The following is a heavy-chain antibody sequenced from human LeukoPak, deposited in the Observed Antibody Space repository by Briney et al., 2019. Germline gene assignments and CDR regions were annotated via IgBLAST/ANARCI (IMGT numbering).Heavy chain of an antibody. V-gene: IGHV4-34*01. CDR1: GGSFSGYY. Sequence: SETLSLTCAVYGGSFSGYYWSWIRQPPGKGLEWIGEINHNGSTNYNPSLKSRVTISVDTSKNQFSLKLSSVTAADTAVYYCAPPVAHTGTGIAPDYWGQGTLVTVSS. CDR3: APPVAHTGTGIAPDY. CDR2: INHNGST. J-gene: IGHJ4*02. D-gene: IGHD7-27*01.